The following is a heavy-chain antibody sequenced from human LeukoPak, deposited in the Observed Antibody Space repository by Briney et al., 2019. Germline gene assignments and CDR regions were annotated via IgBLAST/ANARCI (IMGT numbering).Heavy chain of an antibody. V-gene: IGHV4-4*07. D-gene: IGHD3-10*01. CDR1: GGSISSYY. CDR3: ARDQYYYGSGTPFDP. CDR2: IYTSGST. Sequence: PSETLSLTCTVSGGSISSYYWSWIRQPAGKGLEWIGRIYTSGSTNYNPSLKSRVTMSVDTSKNQFSLKLNSVTAADTAAYYCARDQYYYGSGTPFDPWGQGTLATVSS. J-gene: IGHJ5*02.